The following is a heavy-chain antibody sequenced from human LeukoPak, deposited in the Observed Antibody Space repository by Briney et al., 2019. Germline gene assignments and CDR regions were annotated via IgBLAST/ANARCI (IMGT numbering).Heavy chain of an antibody. V-gene: IGHV1-69*01. Sequence: SVKVSCKASGGTFSSYAISWVRQAPGQGLEWMGGIIPIFGTANYAQKFQGRVTITADESTSTAYMELSSLRSEDTTVYYCATNIAARRDPDNYYYGMDVWGQGTTVTVSS. D-gene: IGHD6-6*01. CDR3: ATNIAARRDPDNYYYGMDV. CDR2: IIPIFGTA. J-gene: IGHJ6*02. CDR1: GGTFSSYA.